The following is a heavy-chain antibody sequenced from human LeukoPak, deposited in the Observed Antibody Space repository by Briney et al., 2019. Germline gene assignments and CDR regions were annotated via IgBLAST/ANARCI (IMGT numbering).Heavy chain of an antibody. CDR2: INSDGSRT. CDR1: GFTLSSYE. V-gene: IGHV3-74*01. D-gene: IGHD4-17*01. CDR3: AKDWAATVRGTDY. J-gene: IGHJ4*02. Sequence: GGSLRLSCAASGFTLSSYEMHWVRQAPGKGLVWVSRINSDGSRTGYADSVKGRFTISRDNAKNSLYLQMNSLRAEDTALYYCAKDWAATVRGTDYWGQGTLVTVSS.